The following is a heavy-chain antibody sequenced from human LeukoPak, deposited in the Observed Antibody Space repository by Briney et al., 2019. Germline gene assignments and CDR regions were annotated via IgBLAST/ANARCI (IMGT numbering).Heavy chain of an antibody. CDR1: GFVFRSQD. Sequence: GGSLRLSCAASGFVFRSQDMGWVRQAPGKGLEWVSAISDGGSRTYYADSVKGRFTISRDNSKNTLHLQMNSLRAEDTAVYYCAKDARRSSGWYFFDHWGQGTLVTVSS. V-gene: IGHV3-23*01. J-gene: IGHJ4*02. CDR3: AKDARRSSGWYFFDH. D-gene: IGHD6-19*01. CDR2: ISDGGSRT.